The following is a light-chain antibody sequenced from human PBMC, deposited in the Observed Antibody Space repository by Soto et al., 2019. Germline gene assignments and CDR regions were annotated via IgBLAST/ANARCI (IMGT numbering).Light chain of an antibody. CDR1: QGVSSF. J-gene: IGKJ3*01. CDR2: SAS. CDR3: QQLHVYPLT. V-gene: IGKV1-9*01. Sequence: DLQLTQSPSFVSASVGDRVTITCRASQGVSSFLAWYQQKPGRAPKLLIYSASTLQSGVPSRFSGGGSGTEFTLTISGLQPEDFATYYCQQLHVYPLTFGPGTQVDI.